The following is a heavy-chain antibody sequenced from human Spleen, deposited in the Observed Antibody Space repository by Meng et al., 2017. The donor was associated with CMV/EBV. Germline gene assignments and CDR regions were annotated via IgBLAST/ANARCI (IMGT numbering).Heavy chain of an antibody. J-gene: IGHJ5*02. CDR1: GFTFSNCW. CDR2: VKQDGSEK. CDR3: AKEIEGGFDP. V-gene: IGHV3-7*01. Sequence: GESLKISCVASGFTFSNCWMSWVRQAPGKGLEWVANVKQDGSEKTYVDSVKGRFTISRDNSKNTLYLQMNSLRAEDTAVYYCAKEIEGGFDPWGQGTLVTVSS. D-gene: IGHD2/OR15-2a*01.